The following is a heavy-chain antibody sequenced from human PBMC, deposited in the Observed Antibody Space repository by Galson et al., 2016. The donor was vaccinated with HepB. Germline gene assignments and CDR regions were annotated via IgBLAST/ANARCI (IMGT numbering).Heavy chain of an antibody. D-gene: IGHD6-13*01. CDR2: TYYRSRWYN. CDR1: GDSVSSHSAV. CDR3: ARDPQQVVEEGFAY. J-gene: IGHJ4*02. Sequence: CAISGDSVSSHSAVWNWIRQSPSRGLEWLGRTYYRSRWYNDYATSVKGRITINGDTSKNQFSLQLAPVPPENTAMYFCARDPQQVVEEGFAYWGQGTLVTVSS. V-gene: IGHV6-1*01.